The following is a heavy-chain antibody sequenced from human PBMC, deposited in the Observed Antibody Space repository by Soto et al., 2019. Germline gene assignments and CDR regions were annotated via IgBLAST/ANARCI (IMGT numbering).Heavy chain of an antibody. CDR3: ARDTGGRYIDY. J-gene: IGHJ4*02. V-gene: IGHV1-69*13. Sequence: GASVKVSCKASGGTFSSYAISWVRQAPGRGLEWMGGIIPIFGTANYAQKFQGRVTITADESTSTAYMELSSLRSEDTAVYYCARDTGGRYIDYWGQGTLVTVSS. D-gene: IGHD3-10*01. CDR2: IIPIFGTA. CDR1: GGTFSSYA.